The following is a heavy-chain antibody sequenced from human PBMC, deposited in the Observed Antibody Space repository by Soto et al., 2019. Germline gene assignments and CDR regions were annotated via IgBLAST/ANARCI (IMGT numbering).Heavy chain of an antibody. CDR2: MSGSSSTT. Sequence: GGSLRLSCVVSVFPFGANAMSWVRQAPGGGLEWVSSMSGSSSTTYYADSVRGRFTISRDRSKNTLYLQMSSLRAEDTALYYCAKNQERELPRVIDFWGQGTLVTVSS. CDR3: AKNQERELPRVIDF. D-gene: IGHD1-7*01. J-gene: IGHJ4*02. V-gene: IGHV3-23*01. CDR1: VFPFGANA.